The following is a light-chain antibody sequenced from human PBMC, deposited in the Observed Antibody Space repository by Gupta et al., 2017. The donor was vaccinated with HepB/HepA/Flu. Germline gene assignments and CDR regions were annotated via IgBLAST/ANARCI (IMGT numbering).Light chain of an antibody. Sequence: EIVMTQSPATLSVSPGERATLSCRASQSVSSNLAWYQQKPGQAPRLLIYGASSRATGITARFSGSGSGTEFTLTISSRQSEDFAVYYCQQYHNWPPYTFGQGTKLEIK. J-gene: IGKJ2*01. CDR3: QQYHNWPPYT. CDR1: QSVSSN. V-gene: IGKV3-15*01. CDR2: GAS.